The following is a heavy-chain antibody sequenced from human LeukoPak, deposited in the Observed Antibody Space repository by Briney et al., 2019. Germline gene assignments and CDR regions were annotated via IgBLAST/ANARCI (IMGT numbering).Heavy chain of an antibody. CDR1: GLSFANAW. J-gene: IGHJ4*02. V-gene: IGHV3-15*01. CDR3: TTAPSYYNFKSFDF. D-gene: IGHD3-3*01. Sequence: GGSLRLSCEASGLSFANAWMSWVRQTPGKGREWIGRIKSKIDGDAVDYAEAVKGRITISRDDWKNTLFLDLTTLKTDDTGVYFCTTAPSYYNFKSFDFWGQGTVVTVSA. CDR2: IKSKIDGDAV.